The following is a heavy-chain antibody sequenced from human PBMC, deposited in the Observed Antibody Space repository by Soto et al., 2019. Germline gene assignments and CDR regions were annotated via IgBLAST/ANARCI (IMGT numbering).Heavy chain of an antibody. J-gene: IGHJ4*02. Sequence: EVQLLESGGGLLQPGGSLRLSCAASGFTFSSYAMSWVRQAPGKGLEWVSTISGSGGSTYYADSLKGRFTISRDNSKNTLFLPMSSQRAEDTAVYYCAKEAVRGWYYFDYWGPGTLVTVSS. V-gene: IGHV3-23*01. CDR1: GFTFSSYA. CDR2: ISGSGGST. CDR3: AKEAVRGWYYFDY. D-gene: IGHD6-19*01.